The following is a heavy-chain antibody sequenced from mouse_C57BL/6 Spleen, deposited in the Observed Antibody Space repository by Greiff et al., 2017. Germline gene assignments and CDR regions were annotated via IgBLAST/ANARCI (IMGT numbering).Heavy chain of an antibody. D-gene: IGHD2-2*01. V-gene: IGHV1-82*01. CDR2: IYPGDGDT. CDR3: ASPYGYDEGYAMDY. CDR1: GYAFSSSW. J-gene: IGHJ4*01. Sequence: QVHVKQSGPELVKPGASVKISCKASGYAFSSSWMNWVKQRPGKGLEWIGRIYPGDGDTNYNGKFKGKATLTADKSSSTAYMQLSSLTSEDSAVYFCASPYGYDEGYAMDYWGQGTSVTVSS.